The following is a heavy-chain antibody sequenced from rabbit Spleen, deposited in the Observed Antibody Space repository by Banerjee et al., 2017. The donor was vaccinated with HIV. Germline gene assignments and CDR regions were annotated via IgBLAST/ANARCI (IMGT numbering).Heavy chain of an antibody. D-gene: IGHD8-1*01. Sequence: QALEESGGDLVKPGASLTLTCTASGVSFSSSSYMCWVRQAPGKGLEWIACINVATGKPVYATWAKGRFTISRTSSTTVTLQMTSLTAADTATYFCARDAGTSFSTYGMDLWGPGTLVTVS. J-gene: IGHJ6*01. CDR3: ARDAGTSFSTYGMDL. V-gene: IGHV1S40*01. CDR1: GVSFSSSSY. CDR2: INVATGKP.